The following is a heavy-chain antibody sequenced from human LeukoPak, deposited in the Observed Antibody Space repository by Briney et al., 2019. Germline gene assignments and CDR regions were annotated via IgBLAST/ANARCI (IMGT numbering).Heavy chain of an antibody. J-gene: IGHJ6*03. CDR1: GFTLSDFA. V-gene: IGHV3-23*01. Sequence: GGSLRVFCIASGFTLSDFAMNWVRQAPGKGLECVSAVSGSGGYTYYAASVAGRFTISRDNSKNTLYLQMDSLTADDTAVYFCAKDKWLRRSPYYYMDVWGKGTTVTVSS. CDR2: VSGSGGYT. D-gene: IGHD5-12*01. CDR3: AKDKWLRRSPYYYMDV.